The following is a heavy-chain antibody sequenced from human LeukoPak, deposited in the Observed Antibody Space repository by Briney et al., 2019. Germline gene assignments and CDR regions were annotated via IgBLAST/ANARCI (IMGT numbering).Heavy chain of an antibody. V-gene: IGHV3-30*18. CDR1: GFTFSSYG. CDR3: AKASQGLWFHFDY. Sequence: GGSLRLSCAASGFTFSSYGMHWVRQAPGKGLEWVAVISYDGSNKYYADSVKGRFTISRDNSKNTLYLQTNSLRAEDTAVYYCAKASQGLWFHFDYWGQGTLVTVS. D-gene: IGHD5-18*01. CDR2: ISYDGSNK. J-gene: IGHJ4*02.